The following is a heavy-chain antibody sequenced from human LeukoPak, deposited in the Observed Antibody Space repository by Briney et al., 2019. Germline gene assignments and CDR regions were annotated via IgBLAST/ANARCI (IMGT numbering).Heavy chain of an antibody. CDR2: TSDTGATT. CDR1: GFTFSSYA. D-gene: IGHD2-8*01. V-gene: IGHV3-23*01. CDR3: AKDTSIGRYCTNGVCSPFDY. J-gene: IGHJ4*02. Sequence: GGSLRLSCAGSGFTFSSYAMSWVRQAPGKGLEWVSATSDTGATTYDADSVKGRFTISRDNSRSTLYLQMNSLRAEDTALYYCAKDTSIGRYCTNGVCSPFDYWGQGTLATVSS.